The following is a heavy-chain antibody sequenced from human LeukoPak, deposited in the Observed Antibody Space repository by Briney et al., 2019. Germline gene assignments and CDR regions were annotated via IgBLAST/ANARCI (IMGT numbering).Heavy chain of an antibody. V-gene: IGHV4-34*01. CDR1: GESFSGYF. CDR3: ARRRERRRTDRFDYFDY. CDR2: INHSGSTS. Sequence: SETLSLTCAVYGESFSGYFWNWIRQPPGKGLEWIGEINHSGSTSNHNPSLKSRVTMSVDTSKNQFSLKLSSVTAADTAVYYCARRRERRRTDRFDYFDYWGQGALVAVSS. D-gene: IGHD1-26*01. J-gene: IGHJ4*02.